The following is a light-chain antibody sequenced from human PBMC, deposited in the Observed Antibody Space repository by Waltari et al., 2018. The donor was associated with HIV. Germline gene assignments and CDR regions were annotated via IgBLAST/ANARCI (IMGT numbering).Light chain of an antibody. CDR2: WSS. V-gene: IGKV4-1*01. CDR3: QQYYTTPWT. J-gene: IGKJ1*01. Sequence: DIVMTKSPDSLAVSLGERATIDCKYRQSVLYSSNNKNYLAWYQHKSGQPPRLLINWSSSRESGVPDRFSGSGSGTDFTLTISSLQAEDVAVYYCQQYYTTPWTFGQGTKVEIK. CDR1: QSVLYSSNNKNY.